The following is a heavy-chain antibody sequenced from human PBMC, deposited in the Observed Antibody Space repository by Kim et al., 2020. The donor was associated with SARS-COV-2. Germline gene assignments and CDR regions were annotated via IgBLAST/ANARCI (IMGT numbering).Heavy chain of an antibody. CDR1: GFTFSASA. CDR2: IRSKTNNYAT. V-gene: IGHV3-73*01. D-gene: IGHD1-26*01. J-gene: IGHJ3*02. CDR3: ARVPPLVASYWDAFDI. Sequence: GWSLRLSCAASGFTFSASAMHWVRQASGRGLEWVGRIRSKTNNYATTYAASVKGRFTISRDDSRNTAYLQMNSLKMEDTAIYYCARVPPLVASYWDAFDIWGQGTMVTVSS.